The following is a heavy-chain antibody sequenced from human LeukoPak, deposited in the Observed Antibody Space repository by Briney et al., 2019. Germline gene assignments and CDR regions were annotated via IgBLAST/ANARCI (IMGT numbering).Heavy chain of an antibody. CDR2: INHSGGT. CDR1: GGSFSGYY. V-gene: IGHV4-34*01. D-gene: IGHD6-13*01. CDR3: AREMSIAAAYDY. J-gene: IGHJ4*02. Sequence: KPSETLSLTCAVYGGSFSGYYWSWIRQPPGKGLGWIGEINHSGGTKYNPSLKSRVTISVDTSKNQFSLKLSSVTAADTAVYYCAREMSIAAAYDYWGQGTLVTVSS.